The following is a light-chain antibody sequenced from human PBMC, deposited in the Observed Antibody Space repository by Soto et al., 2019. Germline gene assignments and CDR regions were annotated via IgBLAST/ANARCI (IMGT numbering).Light chain of an antibody. CDR1: SSDVGGYNY. CDR2: EVS. J-gene: IGLJ1*01. V-gene: IGLV2-8*01. CDR3: SSYAGSNKSLSV. Sequence: QSVLTQPPSASGSPGQSVTISCTGTSSDVGGYNYVSWYQQHPGKAPKLMIYEVSKRPSGVPDRFSGSKSGNTASLTVSGLQAEDESEYYCSSYAGSNKSLSVFAPVTKVTV.